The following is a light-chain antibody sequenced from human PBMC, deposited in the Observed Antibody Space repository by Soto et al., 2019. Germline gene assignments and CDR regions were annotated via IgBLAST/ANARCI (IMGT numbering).Light chain of an antibody. V-gene: IGKV3-15*01. Sequence: EIVMTQSPGTLSLSPGERATLSCRASQSVSNDLAWIQQKPGHTPRLLIYGASTRATGIPARFTGSGFGTDFNLTISSLQPEDFAVYSCQQYNVWHRTFGQGTKV. CDR1: QSVSND. J-gene: IGKJ1*01. CDR3: QQYNVWHRT. CDR2: GAS.